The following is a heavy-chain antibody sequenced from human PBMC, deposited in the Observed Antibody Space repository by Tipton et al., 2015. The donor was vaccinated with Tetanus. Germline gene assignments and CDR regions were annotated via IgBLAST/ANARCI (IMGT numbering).Heavy chain of an antibody. CDR3: ARRSYCTSTRCFDAFDL. CDR2: IYYTELT. J-gene: IGHJ3*01. CDR1: GAPINRGGYL. Sequence: TLSLTCTVSGAPINRGGYLWTWVRQYPGRGLEWIGYIYYTELTSYTPSLESRVKISVDTSKNHFSLTLTSVTAADTAVYFCARRSYCTSTRCFDAFDLWGPGTRVTVSS. D-gene: IGHD2-8*01. V-gene: IGHV4-31*03.